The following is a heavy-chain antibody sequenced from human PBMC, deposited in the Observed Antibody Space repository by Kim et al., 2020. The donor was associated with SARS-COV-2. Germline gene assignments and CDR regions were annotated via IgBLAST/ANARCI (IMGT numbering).Heavy chain of an antibody. CDR3: ARDQGRDILTGYLDY. J-gene: IGHJ4*02. CDR1: GYTFTSYG. V-gene: IGHV1-18*01. CDR2: ISAYNGNT. D-gene: IGHD3-9*01. Sequence: ASVKVSCKASGYTFTSYGISWVRQAPGQGLEWMGWISAYNGNTNYAQKLQGRVTMTTDTSTSTAYMELRSLRSDDTAVYYCARDQGRDILTGYLDYWGQGTLVTVSS.